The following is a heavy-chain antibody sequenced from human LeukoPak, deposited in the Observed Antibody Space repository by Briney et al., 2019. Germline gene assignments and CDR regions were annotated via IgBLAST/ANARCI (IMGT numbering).Heavy chain of an antibody. V-gene: IGHV4-4*07. CDR2: IYTSGST. Sequence: PSETLSLTCTVSGGSISSYYWSWIRQPPGKGLEWIGRIYTSGSTNYNPSPKSRVTMSVDTSKNQFSLKLSSVTAADTAVYYCARLGPTRAFDIWGQGTMVTVSS. CDR3: ARLGPTRAFDI. D-gene: IGHD2-2*01. J-gene: IGHJ3*02. CDR1: GGSISSYY.